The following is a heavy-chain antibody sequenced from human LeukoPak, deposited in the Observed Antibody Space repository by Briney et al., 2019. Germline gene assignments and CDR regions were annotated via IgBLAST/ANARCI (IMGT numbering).Heavy chain of an antibody. CDR2: ISGSGDNT. CDR3: ARPGAGGSADDPPDFFDS. Sequence: GGSLRLSCAASGFTFSSHGMSWVRQAPGKGLEWVSTISGSGDNTYYADSVKGRFTISRDNSKNTLYLQMNSLRAEDTAVYYCARPGAGGSADDPPDFFDSWGQGTLVTVSS. D-gene: IGHD2-2*01. J-gene: IGHJ4*02. V-gene: IGHV3-23*01. CDR1: GFTFSSHG.